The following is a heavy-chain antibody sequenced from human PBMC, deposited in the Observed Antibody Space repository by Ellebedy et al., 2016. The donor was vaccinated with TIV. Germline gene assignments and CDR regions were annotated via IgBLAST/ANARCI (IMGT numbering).Heavy chain of an antibody. CDR1: GFTFSDYY. CDR3: VNYVWGSYRFDY. J-gene: IGHJ4*02. Sequence: GGSLRLXXAASGFTFSDYYMSWIRQAPGEGLEWVSYISSSGSTIYYADSVKGRFTISRDNAKNSLYLQMNSLRAEDTAVYYCVNYVWGSYRFDYWGQGTLVTVSS. D-gene: IGHD3-16*02. V-gene: IGHV3-11*01. CDR2: ISSSGSTI.